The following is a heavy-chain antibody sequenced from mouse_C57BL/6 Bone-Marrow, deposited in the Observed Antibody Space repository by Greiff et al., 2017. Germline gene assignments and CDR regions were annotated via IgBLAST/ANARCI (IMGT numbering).Heavy chain of an antibody. J-gene: IGHJ2*01. V-gene: IGHV1-52*01. Sequence: QVQLQQSGAELARPGASVKLSCKASGYTFTSYWMHWVKQRPIQGLEWIGNIDPSDSETHYNQKFKDKATLTVDKSSSTAYMQLSSLTSEDSAVYYCARRDSNYLDYWGQGTTLTVSS. CDR1: GYTFTSYW. D-gene: IGHD2-5*01. CDR2: IDPSDSET. CDR3: ARRDSNYLDY.